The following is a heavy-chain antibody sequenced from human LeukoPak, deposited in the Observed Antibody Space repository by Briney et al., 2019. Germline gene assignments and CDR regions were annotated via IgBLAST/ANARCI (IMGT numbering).Heavy chain of an antibody. CDR3: AREGCSGGSCYPEWFDP. J-gene: IGHJ5*02. Sequence: SVKVSCKASGGTFSSYAISWVRQAPGQGLEWMGGIIPIFGTANYAQKFQGRVTITADESTSTAYTELSSLRSEDTAVYYCAREGCSGGSCYPEWFDPWGQGTLVTVSS. V-gene: IGHV1-69*13. D-gene: IGHD2-15*01. CDR2: IIPIFGTA. CDR1: GGTFSSYA.